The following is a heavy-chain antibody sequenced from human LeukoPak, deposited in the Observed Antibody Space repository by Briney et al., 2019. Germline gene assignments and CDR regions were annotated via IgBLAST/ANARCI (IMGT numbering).Heavy chain of an antibody. V-gene: IGHV3-20*01. CDR2: INWNGGST. J-gene: IGHJ4*02. Sequence: GGSLRLSCAASGFTFDDYGMSWVRQAPGKGLEWVSGINWNGGSTGYADSVKGRFTISRDNAKNSLYLQMNSLRAEDTALSHCARGWAIAVAGTGFDYWGQGTLVTVSS. CDR3: ARGWAIAVAGTGFDY. D-gene: IGHD6-19*01. CDR1: GFTFDDYG.